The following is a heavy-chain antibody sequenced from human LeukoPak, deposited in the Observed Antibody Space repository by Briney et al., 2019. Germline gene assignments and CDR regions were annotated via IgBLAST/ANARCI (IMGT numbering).Heavy chain of an antibody. V-gene: IGHV3-30*04. D-gene: IGHD3-10*01. CDR2: ISYDGSNK. CDR3: ARDPMWFGDPFDAFDI. Sequence: GGSLRLSCAASGFTFSSYAMHWVPQAPGKGLEWVADISYDGSNKYYADSVKGRFTISRDNSKNTLYLQMNSLRAEDTAVYYCARDPMWFGDPFDAFDIWGQGTMVTVSS. CDR1: GFTFSSYA. J-gene: IGHJ3*02.